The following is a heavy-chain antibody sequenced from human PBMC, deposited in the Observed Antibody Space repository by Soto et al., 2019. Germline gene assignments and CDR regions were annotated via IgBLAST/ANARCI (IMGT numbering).Heavy chain of an antibody. D-gene: IGHD3-22*01. CDR2: ISYDGSNK. CDR3: AKDREYYDLADFDV. V-gene: IGHV3-30*18. CDR1: GFTFSSYG. J-gene: IGHJ3*01. Sequence: PGGSLRLSCAPSGFTFSSYGMHWVRQAPGKGLEWLAFISYDGSNKYYADSVKGRFTVSRDNSKNTLYLQMNSLRAEDTAVYYCAKDREYYDLADFDVWGQGTMVTVSS.